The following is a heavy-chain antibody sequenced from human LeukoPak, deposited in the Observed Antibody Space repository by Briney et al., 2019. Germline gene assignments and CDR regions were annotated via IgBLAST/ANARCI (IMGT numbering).Heavy chain of an antibody. Sequence: ASVKVSCKASGYTFTGYYMHWVRQAPGQGLEWMGWINPNSGGTNYAQKFQGRVTMTRDTSISTAYMELSRLRSDDTAVYYCASWGRFLERFDDAFDIWGQGTMVTVSS. CDR1: GYTFTGYY. V-gene: IGHV1-2*02. D-gene: IGHD3-3*01. CDR2: INPNSGGT. CDR3: ASWGRFLERFDDAFDI. J-gene: IGHJ3*02.